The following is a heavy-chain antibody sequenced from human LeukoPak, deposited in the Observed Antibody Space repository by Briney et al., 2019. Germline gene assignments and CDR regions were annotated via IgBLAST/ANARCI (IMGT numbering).Heavy chain of an antibody. Sequence: PGGSLRLSCAASGFTFSSYGMHWVRQAPGKGLEWVAVISYDGSNKYYADSVKGRFTISRDNSKNTLYLQMNSLRAEDTAVYYCARRIVVVPAAVWAFDIWGQGTMVTVSS. V-gene: IGHV3-30*12. D-gene: IGHD2-2*01. CDR2: ISYDGSNK. CDR3: ARRIVVVPAAVWAFDI. CDR1: GFTFSSYG. J-gene: IGHJ3*02.